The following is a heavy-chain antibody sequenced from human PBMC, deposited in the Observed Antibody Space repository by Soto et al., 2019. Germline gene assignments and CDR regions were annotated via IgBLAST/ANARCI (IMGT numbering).Heavy chain of an antibody. V-gene: IGHV1-69*02. CDR2: IIPILGIA. J-gene: IGHJ4*02. D-gene: IGHD3-10*01. CDR3: ARAPIRGVIPFDY. CDR1: GGTFSSYT. Sequence: SVKVSCKASGGTFSSYTISWVRQAPGQGLEWMGRIIPILGIANYAQKFQGRVTITADKSTSTAYMELSSLRSEDTAVYYCARAPIRGVIPFDYWGQGTLVTVSS.